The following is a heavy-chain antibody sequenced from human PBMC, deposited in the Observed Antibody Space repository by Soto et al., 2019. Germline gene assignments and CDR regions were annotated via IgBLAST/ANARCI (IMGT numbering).Heavy chain of an antibody. Sequence: SETLSLTCTVSGGSISSYYWSWIRQPPGKGLEWIGYIYYSGSTNYNPSLKSRVTISVDTSKNQFSLKLSSVTAADTAVYYCARDAGGDGYKALFDYWGQGTLVTVSS. CDR2: IYYSGST. J-gene: IGHJ4*02. CDR1: GGSISSYY. D-gene: IGHD5-12*01. V-gene: IGHV4-59*01. CDR3: ARDAGGDGYKALFDY.